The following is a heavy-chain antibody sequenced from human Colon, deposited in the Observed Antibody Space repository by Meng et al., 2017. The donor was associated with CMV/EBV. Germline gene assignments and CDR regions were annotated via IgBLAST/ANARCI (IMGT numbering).Heavy chain of an antibody. Sequence: QLQLQESGPGLVRPSETLSLTCTVSGCSISSSSYYWAWIRQPPGKGLEWIGSIFYTGTTYYKPSLKSRVTISVDTSKNQFSLKLSSVTAADTAVYYCIRETTGSSSSYWGQGTLVTVSS. J-gene: IGHJ4*02. CDR1: GCSISSSSYY. V-gene: IGHV4-39*07. CDR3: IRETTGSSSSY. CDR2: IFYTGTT. D-gene: IGHD6-6*01.